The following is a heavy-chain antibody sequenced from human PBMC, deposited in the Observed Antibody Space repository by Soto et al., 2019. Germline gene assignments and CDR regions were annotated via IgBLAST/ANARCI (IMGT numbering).Heavy chain of an antibody. V-gene: IGHV4-59*01. CDR1: GDSISNYY. CDR3: ARTQKLRGYAFHI. Sequence: SETLSLTCSVSGDSISNYYWTWIRQPPGKGLEWIGSIYYSGSTNYNPSLKSRVTISVDTSKNQFSLKLSSVTAADTAVYYCARTQKLRGYAFHIRDKGARVTVS. J-gene: IGHJ3*02. D-gene: IGHD2-21*01. CDR2: IYYSGST.